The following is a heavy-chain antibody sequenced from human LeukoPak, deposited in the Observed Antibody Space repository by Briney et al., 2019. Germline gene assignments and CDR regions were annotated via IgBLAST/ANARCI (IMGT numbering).Heavy chain of an antibody. CDR3: ARGGAARPDY. Sequence: PGGSLRLSCAASGFTFSNYGMDWVRQAPGKGLEWVSYISSSSSSIYYADSVKGRFTISRDNAKNSLFLQMNSLRAEGTAVYYCARGGAARPDYWGQGTLVTVSS. CDR1: GFTFSNYG. V-gene: IGHV3-48*01. CDR2: ISSSSSSI. J-gene: IGHJ4*02. D-gene: IGHD6-6*01.